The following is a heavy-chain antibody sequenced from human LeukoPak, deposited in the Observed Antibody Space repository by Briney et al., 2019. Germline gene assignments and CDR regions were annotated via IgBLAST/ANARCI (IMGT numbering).Heavy chain of an antibody. CDR3: ARDEETVAGLNGFDL. D-gene: IGHD6-19*01. CDR2: ITSGSKYI. V-gene: IGHV3-21*01. J-gene: IGHJ4*02. Sequence: PGGSLRLSCVASKFAFNSYSMNWFRQAPGKGLEWVASITSGSKYIFYGDSVKGRFTISRDNAENSLFLQMNGLRAEDTGVYYCARDEETVAGLNGFDLWGQGTLVTVSS. CDR1: KFAFNSYS.